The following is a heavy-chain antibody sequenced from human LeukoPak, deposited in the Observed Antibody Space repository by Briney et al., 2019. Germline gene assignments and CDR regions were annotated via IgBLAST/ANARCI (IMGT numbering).Heavy chain of an antibody. CDR1: GYTLTELS. J-gene: IGHJ3*02. CDR3: ATDVPTITADAFDI. D-gene: IGHD5-12*01. CDR2: FDPEDGET. Sequence: GASVKVSCKVSGYTLTELSMHWVRQAPGKGLEWMGGFDPEDGETIYAQKFQGRVTMTEDTSTDTAYMELSSLRSEDMAVYYCATDVPTITADAFDIWGQGTMVTVSS. V-gene: IGHV1-24*01.